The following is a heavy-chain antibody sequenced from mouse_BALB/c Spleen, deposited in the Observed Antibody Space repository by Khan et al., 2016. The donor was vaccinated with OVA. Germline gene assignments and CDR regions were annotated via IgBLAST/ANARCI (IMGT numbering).Heavy chain of an antibody. CDR2: ISSAGTYT. CDR3: RSGSYGWFAY. V-gene: IGHV5-9-3*01. Sequence: EVQLVESGGGLVKPGGSLKLSCAASGFTFSTFVMSWVRQTPEKRLEWVATISSAGTYTYYPDSVKGRFTISRDNAKNTLYVQLNSLRSADTAMYYCRSGSYGWFAYWSQGTLVTVSA. D-gene: IGHD1-1*02. J-gene: IGHJ3*01. CDR1: GFTFSTFV.